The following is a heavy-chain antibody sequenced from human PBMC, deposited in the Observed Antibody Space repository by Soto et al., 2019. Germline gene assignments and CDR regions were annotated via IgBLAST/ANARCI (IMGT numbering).Heavy chain of an antibody. J-gene: IGHJ5*02. CDR1: GYTFTSYY. Sequence: QVQLVQSGAEVKKPGASVKVSCKASGYTFTSYYMHWVRQAPGQGLEWMGIINPSGGSTSYAQKFQGRVTMTRDTSTSTVYMELSSLRSEDTAVYYCARLLRGSGYDLHRFDPWGQGTLVTVSS. CDR3: ARLLRGSGYDLHRFDP. CDR2: INPSGGST. D-gene: IGHD5-12*01. V-gene: IGHV1-46*01.